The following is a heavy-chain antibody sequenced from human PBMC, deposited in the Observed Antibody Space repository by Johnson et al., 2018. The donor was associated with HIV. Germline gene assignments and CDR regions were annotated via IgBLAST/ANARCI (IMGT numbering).Heavy chain of an antibody. D-gene: IGHD3-22*01. Sequence: QVQLVESGGGVVQPGRSLRLSCAASGFTFSSYAMHWVRQAPGTGLEWVALVSFDGRNQYQADSVKGRFTISRDNSKNTLYLQMNSLRAEDTALYYCARDGRKLTYYYDSSGYDDAFDIWGQGTMVTVSS. CDR3: ARDGRKLTYYYDSSGYDDAFDI. CDR1: GFTFSSYA. J-gene: IGHJ3*02. V-gene: IGHV3-30-3*01. CDR2: VSFDGRNQ.